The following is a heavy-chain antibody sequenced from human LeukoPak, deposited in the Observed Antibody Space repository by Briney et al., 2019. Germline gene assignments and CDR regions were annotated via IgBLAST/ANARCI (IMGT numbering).Heavy chain of an antibody. CDR3: AKDGEYFNFAS. CDR2: IQYDGSSK. CDR1: GFIFSNYA. V-gene: IGHV3-30*02. D-gene: IGHD4-17*01. J-gene: IGHJ4*02. Sequence: PGGSLRLSCAASGFIFSNYAMYWVCQAPGKGLEWVAFIQYDGSSKYHGDSVKGRITISRDNTKNTLHLQMNSLRVEDTAVYYCAKDGEYFNFASWGQGTLVTVSS.